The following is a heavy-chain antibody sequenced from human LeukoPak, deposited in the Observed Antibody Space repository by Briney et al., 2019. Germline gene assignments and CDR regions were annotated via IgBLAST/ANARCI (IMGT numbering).Heavy chain of an antibody. V-gene: IGHV3-15*01. CDR1: GFIFSNAW. CDR2: INSKAEGGTT. CDR3: TTTYIVASTRKFGDY. J-gene: IGHJ4*02. D-gene: IGHD5-12*01. Sequence: GGSLRLSCAASGFIFSNAWMNWVRQAPGKGLEWVGRINSKAEGGTTDYAAPVKGRFTISRDDSQNTVDLQISSLTAEDTAMYFCTTTYIVASTRKFGDYWGQGTLVVVSS.